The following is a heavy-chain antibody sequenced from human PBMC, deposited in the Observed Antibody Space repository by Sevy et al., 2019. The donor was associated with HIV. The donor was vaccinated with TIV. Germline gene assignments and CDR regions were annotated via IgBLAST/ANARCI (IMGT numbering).Heavy chain of an antibody. J-gene: IGHJ4*02. CDR3: AKTKDYYDGSGSPFDY. CDR2: FDPEDGET. CDR1: GSTLTKLS. Sequence: ASVKVSCKVSGSTLTKLSMHWVRQVPGKGLAWMVSFDPEDGETIYARKLQGRVTMTEDTCTDTAYMVLSSLRSEEMAGYYCAKTKDYYDGSGSPFDYWGQGTLVTVSS. D-gene: IGHD3-22*01. V-gene: IGHV1-24*01.